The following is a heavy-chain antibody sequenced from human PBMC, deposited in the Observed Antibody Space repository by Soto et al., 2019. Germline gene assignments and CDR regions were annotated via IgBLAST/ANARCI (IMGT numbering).Heavy chain of an antibody. CDR2: ISYDGSNK. CDR1: GFTFSSYG. CDR3: AKDSYYDFWSGYYTTGYFDY. D-gene: IGHD3-3*01. Sequence: GGSLRLSCAASGFTFSSYGMHWVRQAPGKGLEWVAVISYDGSNKYYADSVKGRFTISRDNSKNTLYLQMNSLRAEDTAVYYCAKDSYYDFWSGYYTTGYFDYWGQGTLVTVS. J-gene: IGHJ4*02. V-gene: IGHV3-30*18.